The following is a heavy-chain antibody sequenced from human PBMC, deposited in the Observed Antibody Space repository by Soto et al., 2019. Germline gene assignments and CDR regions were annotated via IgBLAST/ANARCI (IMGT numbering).Heavy chain of an antibody. J-gene: IGHJ6*02. CDR1: GYTFTSNG. CDR3: ASYGVAAAIGVAAHYYYYGMDV. CDR2: ISANNGNT. V-gene: IGHV1-18*01. D-gene: IGHD6-19*01. Sequence: ASVKVSCTASGYTFTSNGISWVRQAPGQGLEWKGWISANNGNTNYAQKLQGRVTMTKDTSTSTAYMELGRLRSCDTAVYYCASYGVAAAIGVAAHYYYYGMDVWGQGTTVTVSS.